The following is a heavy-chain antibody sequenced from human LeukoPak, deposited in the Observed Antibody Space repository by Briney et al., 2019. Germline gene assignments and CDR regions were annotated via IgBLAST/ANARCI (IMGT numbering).Heavy chain of an antibody. D-gene: IGHD1-1*01. Sequence: WETLSLTCTVSGGSISSYYWSWIRQPPGKGLEWIGYIYNSGTTNYNPSLTSRVTTSVDTSKNQFSLKLSSVTAADTAVYYCARYFSGRTLDYWGQGTLVTVSS. CDR2: IYNSGTT. J-gene: IGHJ4*02. CDR1: GGSISSYY. CDR3: ARYFSGRTLDY. V-gene: IGHV4-59*01.